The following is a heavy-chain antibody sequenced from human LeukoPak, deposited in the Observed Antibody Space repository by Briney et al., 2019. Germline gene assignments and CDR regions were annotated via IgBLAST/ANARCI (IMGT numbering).Heavy chain of an antibody. J-gene: IGHJ3*01. Sequence: GRSLRLSCAASGFTFSTYAMHWVRQAPGKGLEWVAVISYDGSNKYYADSVKGRFTISRDNSKNTLYLQMNSLRAEDTAVYYCAARDYGGNSGTWGQGTMVTVSS. CDR1: GFTFSTYA. CDR2: ISYDGSNK. D-gene: IGHD4-23*01. CDR3: AARDYGGNSGT. V-gene: IGHV3-30*03.